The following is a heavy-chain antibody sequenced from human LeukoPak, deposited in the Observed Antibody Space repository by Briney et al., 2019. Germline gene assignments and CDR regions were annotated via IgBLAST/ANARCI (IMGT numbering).Heavy chain of an antibody. Sequence: GRSLRLSCAASGFTFSSYGMHWVRQAPGKGLEWVAVISYDGSNKYYADSAKGRLTISRDNSKNTLYLQMNSLRAEDTAVYYCAEDEYSYGYLDYWGQGTLVTVSS. CDR1: GFTFSSYG. D-gene: IGHD5-18*01. V-gene: IGHV3-30*18. CDR2: ISYDGSNK. CDR3: AEDEYSYGYLDY. J-gene: IGHJ4*02.